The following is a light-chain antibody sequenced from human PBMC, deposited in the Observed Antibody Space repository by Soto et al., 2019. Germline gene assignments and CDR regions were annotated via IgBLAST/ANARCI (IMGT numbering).Light chain of an antibody. J-gene: IGKJ1*01. CDR1: QDVSND. CDR2: ATS. Sequence: DIQMTQSPSSLSASVGERVTITCRTSQDVSNDLVWFQQKPGKAPRRLIFATSNLQAGVPSRFSGSGSGTALTLTIISLQPEDFATYYCLQHKHYPPTFGQGTKVDIK. CDR3: LQHKHYPPT. V-gene: IGKV1-17*01.